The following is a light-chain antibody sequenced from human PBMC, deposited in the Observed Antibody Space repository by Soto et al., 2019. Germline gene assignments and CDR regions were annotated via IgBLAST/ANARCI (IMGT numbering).Light chain of an antibody. CDR3: SSYAGSNNRV. J-gene: IGLJ2*01. Sequence: QSVLTQPPSASGSPGQSVTISCTGTSSDVGAYDYVSWYQQHPGNAXKLMIXXXXXXXXXVPXRFSGSKSGXXXXXXVSGLQPEDEADYYCSSYAGSNNRVFCGGTKLTVL. CDR2: XXX. V-gene: IGLV2-8*01. CDR1: SSDVGAYDY.